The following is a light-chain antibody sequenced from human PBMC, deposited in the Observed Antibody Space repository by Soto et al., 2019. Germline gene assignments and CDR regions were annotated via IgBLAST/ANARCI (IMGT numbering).Light chain of an antibody. Sequence: DIQMTQSPSTLSASVGDRVTITCRANQSLTHWLAWYQQKPGKAPKVLIHKASTLESGVPSRFSGSGSGTEFTLTISSLQPDDFATYYCQQYYSYSRTFGQGTKVEIK. CDR2: KAS. CDR3: QQYYSYSRT. CDR1: QSLTHW. J-gene: IGKJ1*01. V-gene: IGKV1-5*03.